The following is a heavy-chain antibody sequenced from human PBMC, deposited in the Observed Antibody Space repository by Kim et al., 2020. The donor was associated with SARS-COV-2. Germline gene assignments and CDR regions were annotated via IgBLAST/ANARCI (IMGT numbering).Heavy chain of an antibody. CDR3: ATTRKYSAYYYGMDV. D-gene: IGHD4-4*01. V-gene: IGHV1-24*01. J-gene: IGHJ6*02. Sequence: QKFQGRVTMTEDTSTDTASMELSSLRSEDTAVYYCATTRKYSAYYYGMDVWGQGTTVTVSS.